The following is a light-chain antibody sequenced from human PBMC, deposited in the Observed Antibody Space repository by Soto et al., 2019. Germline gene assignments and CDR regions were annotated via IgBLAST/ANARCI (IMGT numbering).Light chain of an antibody. J-gene: IGLJ3*02. CDR2: NVS. CDR3: CSFAGSYTWV. V-gene: IGLV2-11*01. CDR1: GSDVGFYDY. Sequence: QSALTQPRSVSGSPGQSVTISCTGTGSDVGFYDYVSWYQHHPGKDPKVMVFNVSQRPSCVPDRFSGSKSGNTASLTISGLQAEDEADYYCCSFAGSYTWVFGAGTKLTVL.